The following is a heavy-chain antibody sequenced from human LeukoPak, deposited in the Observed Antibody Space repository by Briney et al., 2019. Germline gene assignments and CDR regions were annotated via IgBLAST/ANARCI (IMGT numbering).Heavy chain of an antibody. CDR1: GGSISSGSYY. J-gene: IGHJ4*02. D-gene: IGHD6-19*01. CDR2: IYYSGRTNYSGRT. CDR3: ARDHQDNSGWYWGY. V-gene: IGHV4-39*06. Sequence: SETLSLTCTVSGGSISSGSYYWGWIRQPPGKGLEWIGTIYYSGRTNYSGRTNYNSSLKSRVTISIDTSKNQFPLKLSSVTAADTAVYYCARDHQDNSGWYWGYWGQGILVTVSS.